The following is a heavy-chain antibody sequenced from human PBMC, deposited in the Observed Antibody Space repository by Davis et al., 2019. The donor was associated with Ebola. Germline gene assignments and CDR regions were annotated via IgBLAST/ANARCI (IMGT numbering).Heavy chain of an antibody. V-gene: IGHV1-69-2*01. CDR1: GYSFSDYY. Sequence: AASVKVSCKGSGYSFSDYYMHWVQGAPGKGLEWVGLVDPKAGKTVYAEKFQDRVTITADKSTDTVYMELSSLRYDDTAVYYCATVAGELLDYFDSWGQGTLVTVSS. CDR2: VDPKAGKT. D-gene: IGHD1-26*01. CDR3: ATVAGELLDYFDS. J-gene: IGHJ4*02.